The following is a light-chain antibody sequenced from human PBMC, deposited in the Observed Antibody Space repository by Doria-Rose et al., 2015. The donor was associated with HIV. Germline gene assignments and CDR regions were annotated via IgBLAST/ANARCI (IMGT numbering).Light chain of an antibody. CDR2: DGS. CDR1: QRFSSTY. V-gene: IGKV3-20*01. Sequence: EIVMTQSPGTLSLSPGERATLSCRASQRFSSTYLAWYQQKPGQAPSLLIYDGSTRATGIPDRFSASGSGTDFTLTINRLGPEDFALYYCHQYGTSWTFGQGTKVEI. J-gene: IGKJ1*01. CDR3: HQYGTSWT.